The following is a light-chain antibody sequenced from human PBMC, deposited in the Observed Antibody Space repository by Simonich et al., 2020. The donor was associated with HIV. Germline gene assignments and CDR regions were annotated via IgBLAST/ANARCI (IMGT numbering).Light chain of an antibody. J-gene: IGKJ3*01. V-gene: IGKV3-15*01. Sequence: EIVMTQSPATLSVSPGERATLSCRASQSVSSSLAWYQQKPGQAPRLLIYYASTRATGVPARFSGSGFGTDFTLTISSMQSEDFAVYYCQQYNNWPSPFTFGPGTKVDLK. CDR1: QSVSSS. CDR2: YAS. CDR3: QQYNNWPSPFT.